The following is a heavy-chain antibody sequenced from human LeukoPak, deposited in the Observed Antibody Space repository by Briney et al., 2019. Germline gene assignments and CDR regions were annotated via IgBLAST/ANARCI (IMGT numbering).Heavy chain of an antibody. D-gene: IGHD2-15*01. CDR1: RYTFTDYY. Sequence: ASVKVSCKASRYTFTDYYIHWVRQAPGQGPEWMGWINPNTGRPIYALKFQGRVTLTRDTAISTVSMDLSRLSSDDTAVYYCARDFRRGGSMECFQHWGQGTLVTVSS. V-gene: IGHV1-2*02. CDR2: INPNTGRP. CDR3: ARDFRRGGSMECFQH. J-gene: IGHJ1*01.